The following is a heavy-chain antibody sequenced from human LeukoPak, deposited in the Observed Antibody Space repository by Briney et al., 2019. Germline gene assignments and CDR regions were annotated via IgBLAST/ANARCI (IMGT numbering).Heavy chain of an antibody. CDR1: GGSISSYY. D-gene: IGHD5-12*01. Sequence: PSETLSLTCTVSGGSISSYYWSWIRQPPGKGLEWIGYIYYSGSTNYNPSLKSRVTISVDTSKNQFSLKLSSVTAADTAVYYCARDGSRGIVATRAIDYWGQGTLVTVSS. V-gene: IGHV4-59*01. J-gene: IGHJ4*02. CDR2: IYYSGST. CDR3: ARDGSRGIVATRAIDY.